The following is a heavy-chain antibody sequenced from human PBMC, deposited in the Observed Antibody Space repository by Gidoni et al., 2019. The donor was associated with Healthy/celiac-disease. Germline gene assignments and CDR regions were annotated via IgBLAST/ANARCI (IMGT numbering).Heavy chain of an antibody. Sequence: QVQLVQSGAEVKKPGSSVKVSCKASGGTFSSYAISWVRQAPGQGLEWMGRIIPILGIANYAQKCQGRVTITADKATSTAYMELSSLRSEDTAVYYCARGEVGYCSGGSCYGENWFDPWGQGTLVTVSS. CDR2: IIPILGIA. V-gene: IGHV1-69*04. J-gene: IGHJ5*02. CDR3: ARGEVGYCSGGSCYGENWFDP. CDR1: GGTFSSYA. D-gene: IGHD2-15*01.